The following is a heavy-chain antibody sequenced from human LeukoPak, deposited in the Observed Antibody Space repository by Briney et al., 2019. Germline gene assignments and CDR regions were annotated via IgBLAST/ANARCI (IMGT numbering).Heavy chain of an antibody. CDR2: ISSSSSYI. CDR1: GFTFSSYS. D-gene: IGHD6-19*01. Sequence: GGSLRLSCAASGFTFSSYSMNWVRQAPGKGLEWVSSISSSSSYIYYAGSVKGRFTISRDNAKNSLYPQMNGLRAEDTAVYYCNCWYSSGSFDYWGQGTLVTVSS. J-gene: IGHJ4*02. CDR3: NCWYSSGSFDY. V-gene: IGHV3-21*01.